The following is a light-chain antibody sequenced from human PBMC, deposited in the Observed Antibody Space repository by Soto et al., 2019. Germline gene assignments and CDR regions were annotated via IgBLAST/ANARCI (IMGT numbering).Light chain of an antibody. J-gene: IGKJ2*01. CDR3: KQYNNWPPT. V-gene: IGKV3-15*01. CDR1: QSVSSN. Sequence: EIVMTQSPATLSVSPGERATLACRASQSVSSNLAWYQQKPGQAPRLLIYGTSTRATGIPARFSGSGSGTEFTLNISSLQSEDFAVYYCKQYNNWPPTFGQGTKLEIK. CDR2: GTS.